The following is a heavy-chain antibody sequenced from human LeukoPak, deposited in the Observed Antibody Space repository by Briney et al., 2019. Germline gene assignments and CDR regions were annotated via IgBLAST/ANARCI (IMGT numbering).Heavy chain of an antibody. CDR1: GYSISSGYS. J-gene: IGHJ4*02. CDR2: IHHSGST. Sequence: SETLSLTCTVSGYSISSGYSWGWIRPPPGKGLEWIGSIHHSGSTYYNPSLKSRVTMSVDTSKNQSSLNLSSLTAADTAGYYCARGRRDSSGYYVYYLDYWGQGTLVTVSS. V-gene: IGHV4-38-2*02. CDR3: ARGRRDSSGYYVYYLDY. D-gene: IGHD3-22*01.